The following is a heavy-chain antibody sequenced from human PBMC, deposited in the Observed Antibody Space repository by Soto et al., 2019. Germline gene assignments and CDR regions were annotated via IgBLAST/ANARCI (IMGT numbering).Heavy chain of an antibody. CDR2: ISYDGSNK. D-gene: IGHD2-15*01. CDR1: GFTFSSYG. J-gene: IGHJ4*02. V-gene: IGHV3-30*18. CDR3: AKGPLYGGKIDY. Sequence: GGSLRLASAACGFTFSSYGMHWVRQAPGKGLEWVAVISYDGSNKYYADSVKGRFTISRDNSKNTLYLQMNSLRAEDTAVYYCAKGPLYGGKIDYWGQGTLVTVSS.